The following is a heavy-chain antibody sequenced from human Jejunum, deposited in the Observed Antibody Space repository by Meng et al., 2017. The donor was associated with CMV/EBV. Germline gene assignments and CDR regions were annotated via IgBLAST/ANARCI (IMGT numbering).Heavy chain of an antibody. CDR2: ISETGRTT. V-gene: IGHV3-23*01. D-gene: IGHD2-8*01. Sequence: EVQLLESGGGLVQPGGSLRRSCAASGFTFNTYAISWGRQAPGKGLEWVSAISETGRTTYYADSVKGQFTISRDNSKNTLYLQMNNLRAEDTAVYYCARGDSSNGVCHIAGFDSWGQGTLVTVSS. CDR1: GFTFNTYA. J-gene: IGHJ4*02. CDR3: ARGDSSNGVCHIAGFDS.